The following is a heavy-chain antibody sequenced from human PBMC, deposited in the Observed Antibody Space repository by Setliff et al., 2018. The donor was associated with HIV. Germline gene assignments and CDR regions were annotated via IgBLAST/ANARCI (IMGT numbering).Heavy chain of an antibody. Sequence: GGSLRLSCAASGFTFSSYNMNWVRQAPGKGLEWVSSISSSSNYIYYADSVKGRFTISRDNAKNSLYLQMNSLRAGDTAVYYCARDHVSASIAAVPGYWGQGTLVTVSS. CDR3: ARDHVSASIAAVPGY. D-gene: IGHD6-13*01. CDR1: GFTFSSYN. V-gene: IGHV3-21*01. CDR2: ISSSSNYI. J-gene: IGHJ4*02.